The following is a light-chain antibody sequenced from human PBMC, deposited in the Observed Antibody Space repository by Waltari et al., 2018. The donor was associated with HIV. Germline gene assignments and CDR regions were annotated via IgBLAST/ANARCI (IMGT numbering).Light chain of an antibody. V-gene: IGLV3-1*01. Sequence: SFDLTQAPSVSVSPGQTAIIPCSGDGAANTDVFWYYQRSGQAPLLVIYQNDKRPSGIAERFSGSKAGQTASLTISGTQAVDEGDYYCQAWDKDDVIFGGGTKLTVL. CDR2: QND. J-gene: IGLJ2*01. CDR1: GAANTD. CDR3: QAWDKDDVI.